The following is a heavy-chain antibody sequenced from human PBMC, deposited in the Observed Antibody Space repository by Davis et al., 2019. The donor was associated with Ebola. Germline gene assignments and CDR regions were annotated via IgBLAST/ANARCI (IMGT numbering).Heavy chain of an antibody. CDR2: IYYSGST. Sequence: SDPLSPPFTVPGGSFNKYYWSWIRQPPGKGLEWSGYIYYSGSTNYNPSLKSRVTISVDTSKNQFSLKLSSVTAADTAVYYCARRRDGYNYDYGMDVWGQGTTVTVSS. CDR3: ARRRDGYNYDYGMDV. V-gene: IGHV4-59*01. D-gene: IGHD5-24*01. CDR1: GGSFNKYY. J-gene: IGHJ6*02.